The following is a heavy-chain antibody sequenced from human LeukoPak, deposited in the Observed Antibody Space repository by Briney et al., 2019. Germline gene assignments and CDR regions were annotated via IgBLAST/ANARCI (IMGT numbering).Heavy chain of an antibody. V-gene: IGHV1-69*04. CDR1: GGTFSSYA. D-gene: IGHD2-15*01. CDR3: ARVGIGDIVVADY. J-gene: IGHJ4*02. Sequence: ASVKVSCKASGGTFSSYAISWVRQAPGQGLEWMGRIIPILGIANYAQKFQGRVTITADKSTSTAYMELSSLRSEDTAVYYCARVGIGDIVVADYWGQGTLVTVSS. CDR2: IIPILGIA.